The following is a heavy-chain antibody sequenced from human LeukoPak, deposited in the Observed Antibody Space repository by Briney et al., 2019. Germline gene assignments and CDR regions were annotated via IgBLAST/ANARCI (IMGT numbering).Heavy chain of an antibody. V-gene: IGHV3-30*02. D-gene: IGHD4-17*01. CDR2: IRYDGSNK. Sequence: PGGSLRLSCAASGFTFSSYGMHWVRQAASKGLECVAFIRYDGSNKYYADSVKGRFTISRDNSKNTLYLQMNSLRAEDTAVYYCAKDMTTATGFVDYWGQGTLVTVSP. J-gene: IGHJ4*02. CDR1: GFTFSSYG. CDR3: AKDMTTATGFVDY.